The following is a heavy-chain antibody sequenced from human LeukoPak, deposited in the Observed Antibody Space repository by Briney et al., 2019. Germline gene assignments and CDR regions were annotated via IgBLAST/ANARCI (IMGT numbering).Heavy chain of an antibody. J-gene: IGHJ4*02. CDR1: GFTFSSYG. V-gene: IGHV3-30*18. Sequence: PGGSLRLSCAASGFTFSSYGMHWVRQAPGKGLEWVAVISYDGSNKYYADSVKGRFTISRDNSKNTLYLQMNSLRAEDTAVYYCAKDQGVGYWGQGTLVTVSS. CDR2: ISYDGSNK. CDR3: AKDQGVGY. D-gene: IGHD1-26*01.